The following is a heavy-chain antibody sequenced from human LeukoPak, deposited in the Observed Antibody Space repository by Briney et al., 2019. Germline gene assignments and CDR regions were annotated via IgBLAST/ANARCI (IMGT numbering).Heavy chain of an antibody. D-gene: IGHD6-13*01. CDR3: AKGSVAAVVTFIDF. V-gene: IGHV3-23*01. CDR1: GFTFSRYA. CDR2: VSGSGGST. J-gene: IGHJ4*02. Sequence: GGSLRLSCAASGFTFSRYAMNWVRLAPGKRLEWLSVVSGSGGSTYYADSVKGRFTISRDNSKNKLFLQMNSLRAEDTAVYYCAKGSVAAVVTFIDFWGQGTLVTVSS.